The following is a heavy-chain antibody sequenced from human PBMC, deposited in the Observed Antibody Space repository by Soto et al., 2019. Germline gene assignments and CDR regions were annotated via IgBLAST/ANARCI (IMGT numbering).Heavy chain of an antibody. D-gene: IGHD6-19*01. CDR2: ISAYNGNT. Sequence: QVQLVQSGAEVKKPGASVKVSCKASGYTFTSYGISWVRQAPGQGLEWMGWISAYNGNTNYAQKLQGRVTMTTDTXTXTXXMELRSLRSDDTAVYYCARTRVAVAGNSADDAFDIWGQGTMVTVSS. J-gene: IGHJ3*02. CDR1: GYTFTSYG. V-gene: IGHV1-18*01. CDR3: ARTRVAVAGNSADDAFDI.